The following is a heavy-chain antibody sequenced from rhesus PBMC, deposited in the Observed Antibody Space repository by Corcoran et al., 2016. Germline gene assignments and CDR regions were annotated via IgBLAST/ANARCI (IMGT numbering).Heavy chain of an antibody. CDR3: ARGYYNFWSGYYQYYFDY. CDR1: GGSISSNY. V-gene: IGHV4S11*01. J-gene: IGHJ4*01. CDR2: IYGSGSST. D-gene: IGHD3-3*01. Sequence: QLQLQESGPGLVKPSETLSLTCAVSGGSISSNYWSWIRQPPGKGLEWIGYIYGSGSSTTYNPPLKSRGTLSVDTSKNQFSLKLSSVTAADTAVYYCARGYYNFWSGYYQYYFDYWGQGVLVTVSS.